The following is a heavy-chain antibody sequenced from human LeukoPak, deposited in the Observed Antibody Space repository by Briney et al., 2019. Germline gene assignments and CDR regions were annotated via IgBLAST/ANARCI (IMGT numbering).Heavy chain of an antibody. CDR2: INHSGST. CDR3: ASHIAVADY. J-gene: IGHJ4*02. CDR1: GGSFSGYY. Sequence: PSETLSLTCAVYGGSFSGYYWIWIRQPPGKGLEWIGEINHSGSTNYNPSLKSRVTISVDTSKNQFSLKLSSVTAADTAVYYCASHIAVADYWGQGTLVTVSS. D-gene: IGHD6-19*01. V-gene: IGHV4-34*01.